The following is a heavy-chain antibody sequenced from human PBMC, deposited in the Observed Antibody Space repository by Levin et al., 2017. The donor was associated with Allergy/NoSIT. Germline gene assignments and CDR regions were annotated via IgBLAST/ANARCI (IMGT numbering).Heavy chain of an antibody. CDR2: IKQDGSEK. CDR3: ARDLSGYYYDSSVTDAFDS. D-gene: IGHD3-22*01. V-gene: IGHV3-7*01. CDR1: GFTFSSYW. Sequence: PGGSLRLSCAASGFTFSSYWMSWVRQAPGKGLEWVANIKQDGSEKYYVDSVKGRFTISRDNAKNSLYLQMNSLRAEDTAVYYCARDLSGYYYDSSVTDAFDSWGQGTMVTVSS. J-gene: IGHJ3*02.